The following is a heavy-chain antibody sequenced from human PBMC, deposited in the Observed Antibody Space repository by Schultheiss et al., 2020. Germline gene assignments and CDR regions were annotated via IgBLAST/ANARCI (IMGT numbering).Heavy chain of an antibody. CDR3: ARSLGYGDYFFDY. CDR2: IYYSGST. Sequence: SETLSLTCAVYGGSFSGYYWSWIRQPPGKGLEWIGYIYYSGSTNYNPSLKSRVTISVDTSKNQFSLKLSSVTAADTAVYYCARSLGYGDYFFDYWGQGTLVTVSS. J-gene: IGHJ4*02. V-gene: IGHV4-34*09. D-gene: IGHD4-17*01. CDR1: GGSFSGYY.